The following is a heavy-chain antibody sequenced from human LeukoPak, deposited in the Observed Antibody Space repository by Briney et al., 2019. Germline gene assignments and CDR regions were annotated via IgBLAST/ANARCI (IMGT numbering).Heavy chain of an antibody. CDR1: GGSITTYY. D-gene: IGHD3-9*01. CDR3: ARDRTYYDILTGSVGSDYYGMDV. CDR2: ISDSGST. J-gene: IGHJ6*02. V-gene: IGHV4-59*12. Sequence: SETLSLTCALSGGSITTYYWNWIRQSPGKGLEWIGHISDSGSTNYNPSLKSRVTISVDTSKNQFSLKLSSVTAADTAVYYCARDRTYYDILTGSVGSDYYGMDVWGQGTTVTVSS.